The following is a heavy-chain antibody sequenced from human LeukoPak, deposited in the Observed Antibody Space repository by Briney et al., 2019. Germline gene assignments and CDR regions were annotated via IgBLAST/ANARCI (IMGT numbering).Heavy chain of an antibody. CDR3: ARVAGVVPAAMAFDY. D-gene: IGHD2-2*01. Sequence: SETLSLTCAVYGGSFSGYYWSWIRQPPGKGLEWIGEINHSGSTNYNPSLKSRVTILVDTSENQFSLKLSSVTAADTAVYYCARVAGVVPAAMAFDYWGQGTLVTVSS. CDR2: INHSGST. CDR1: GGSFSGYY. J-gene: IGHJ4*02. V-gene: IGHV4-34*01.